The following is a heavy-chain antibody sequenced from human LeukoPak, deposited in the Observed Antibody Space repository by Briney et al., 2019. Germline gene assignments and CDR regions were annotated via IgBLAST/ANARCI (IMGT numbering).Heavy chain of an antibody. CDR3: ARGAAYSSIAARVDY. D-gene: IGHD6-6*01. V-gene: IGHV3-21*01. Sequence: GGSLRLSCAASGIIVSNNYMNWVRQAPGKGLEWVSSISSSSSYIYYADSVKGRFTISRDNAKNSLYLQMNSLRAEDTAVYYCARGAAYSSIAARVDYWGRGILVTVSS. CDR2: ISSSSSYI. CDR1: GIIVSNNY. J-gene: IGHJ4*02.